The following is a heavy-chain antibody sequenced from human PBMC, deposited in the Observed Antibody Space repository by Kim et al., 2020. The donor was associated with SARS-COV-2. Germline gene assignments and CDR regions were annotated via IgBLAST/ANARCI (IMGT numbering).Heavy chain of an antibody. CDR1: GYTFTSFS. J-gene: IGHJ5*02. CDR2: FNAGNGNT. Sequence: ASVKVSCKASGYTFTSFSMHWVRQAPGQRLEWMGCFNAGNGNTKYSQKFQGRVTITRDTSAGTAYMELSSLRSEDTAVYYCAREDASGSYYNLCWVDPWGQGTLVTVSS. D-gene: IGHD3-10*01. V-gene: IGHV1-3*01. CDR3: AREDASGSYYNLCWVDP.